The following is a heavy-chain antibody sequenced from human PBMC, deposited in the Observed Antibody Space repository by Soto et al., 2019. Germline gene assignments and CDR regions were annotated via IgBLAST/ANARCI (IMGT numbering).Heavy chain of an antibody. V-gene: IGHV1-46*01. J-gene: IGHJ4*02. CDR3: ARGLGLGDY. CDR2: INPNGGST. Sequence: QVQLVQSGAEVKKPGASVKLSCKASGYTFTSYYIHWVRQAPGQGLEWIGIINPNGGSTNCAHNFKGRLTVTRDTSTATVYMELGALTSEDTAVYYCARGLGLGDYWGQGTLVTVSS. D-gene: IGHD3-9*01. CDR1: GYTFTSYY.